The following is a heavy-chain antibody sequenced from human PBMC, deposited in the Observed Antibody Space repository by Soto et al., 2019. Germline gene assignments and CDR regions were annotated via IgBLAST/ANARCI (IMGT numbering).Heavy chain of an antibody. Sequence: GGSLRLSCAASGFTFSNSWMHWVRQVSGKGLEWVSRINADGTSTSYADPVKGRFTISRDNAKNTLYLHVNSLRAEDTAVYYCVKVSARGVGVPRFYFDSWGQGALVTVSS. D-gene: IGHD2-2*01. J-gene: IGHJ4*02. CDR1: GFTFSNSW. CDR2: INADGTST. V-gene: IGHV3-74*01. CDR3: VKVSARGVGVPRFYFDS.